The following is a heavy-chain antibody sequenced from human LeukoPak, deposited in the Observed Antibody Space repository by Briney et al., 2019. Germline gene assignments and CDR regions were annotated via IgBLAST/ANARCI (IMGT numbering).Heavy chain of an antibody. CDR1: GFTVSSNY. Sequence: GGSLRLSCAASGFTVSSNYMNWVRQAPGKGLEWVSVIYIGGTTYYADSVKGRFTISRDNSKNTLYLQMNSLRAEDTAVYYCAKDGALAYSYADFWGQGTLVTVSS. J-gene: IGHJ4*02. D-gene: IGHD5-18*01. CDR3: AKDGALAYSYADF. CDR2: IYIGGTT. V-gene: IGHV3-53*01.